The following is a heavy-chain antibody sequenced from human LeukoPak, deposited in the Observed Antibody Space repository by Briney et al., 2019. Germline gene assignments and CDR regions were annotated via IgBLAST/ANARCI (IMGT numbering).Heavy chain of an antibody. D-gene: IGHD2-2*01. CDR1: GGSISSYY. CDR2: IYTSGST. V-gene: IGHV4-4*07. CDR3: AREVGSTNLGYYYYMDV. Sequence: PSETLSLTCTVSGGSISSYYWSWIRQPAGKGLEWIGRIYTSGSTNYNPSLKSRVTMSVDTSKNQFSLKLSSVTAADTAVYYCAREVGSTNLGYYYYMDVWGKGTTVTVSS. J-gene: IGHJ6*03.